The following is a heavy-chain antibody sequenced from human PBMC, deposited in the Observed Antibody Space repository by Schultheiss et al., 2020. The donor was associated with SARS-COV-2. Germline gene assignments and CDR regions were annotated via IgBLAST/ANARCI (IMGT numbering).Heavy chain of an antibody. CDR2: ISGSGGST. Sequence: GGSLRLSCAASGFTVSNKYMSWVRQAPGKGLEWVSAISGSGGSTYYADSVKGRFTISRDNSKNTLYLQMNSLRAEDTAVYYCAKAEGLRFAFDILGQGTMVTVSS. D-gene: IGHD4-17*01. J-gene: IGHJ3*02. CDR3: AKAEGLRFAFDI. CDR1: GFTVSNKY. V-gene: IGHV3-23*01.